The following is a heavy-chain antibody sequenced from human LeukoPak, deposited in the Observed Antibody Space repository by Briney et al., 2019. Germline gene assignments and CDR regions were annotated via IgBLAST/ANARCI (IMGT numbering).Heavy chain of an antibody. CDR3: ALLWFGELWTKDY. CDR1: GYTFTSYY. Sequence: ASVKVSCKASGYTFTSYYMHWVRQAPGQGLEWIGRINPKRGGTNYAQKFQGRVTLTRDTSISTAHMELSRLTSDDTAVYYCALLWFGELWTKDYWGQGTLVTVSS. J-gene: IGHJ4*02. CDR2: INPKRGGT. V-gene: IGHV1-2*06. D-gene: IGHD3-10*01.